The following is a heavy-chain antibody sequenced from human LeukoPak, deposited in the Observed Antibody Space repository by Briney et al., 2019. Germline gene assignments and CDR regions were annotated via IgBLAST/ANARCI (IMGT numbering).Heavy chain of an antibody. Sequence: GGSLRLSCAASGFTFSSYAMHWVRQAPGKGLEWVAVISYDGSNKYYADSVKGRFTISRDNSKNTLYLQMNSLRAEDTAVYYCAREIAAAGPCFDYWGQGTLVTVSS. CDR3: AREIAAAGPCFDY. CDR1: GFTFSSYA. CDR2: ISYDGSNK. J-gene: IGHJ4*02. D-gene: IGHD6-13*01. V-gene: IGHV3-30-3*01.